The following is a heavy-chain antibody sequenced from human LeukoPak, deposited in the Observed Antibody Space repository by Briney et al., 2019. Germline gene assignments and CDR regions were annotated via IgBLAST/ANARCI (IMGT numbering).Heavy chain of an antibody. CDR2: IRFDGSNK. CDR3: AKMGRDGYKGFDY. D-gene: IGHD5-24*01. CDR1: GFTFSSYG. V-gene: IGHV3-30*02. Sequence: PGGSLRLSCAASGFTFSSYGMHWVRQAPGKGLEWVAFIRFDGSNKYYADSVKGRFTISRDNSKKTLYLQMNSLRAEDTAVYYCAKMGRDGYKGFDYWGQGTLVTVSS. J-gene: IGHJ4*02.